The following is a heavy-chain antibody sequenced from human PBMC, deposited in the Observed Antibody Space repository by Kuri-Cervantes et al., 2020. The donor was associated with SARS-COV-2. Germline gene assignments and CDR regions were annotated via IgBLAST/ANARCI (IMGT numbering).Heavy chain of an antibody. Sequence: SVKVSCKASGYTFTSYGISWVRQAPGQGLEWMGGIIPIFGTANYAQKFQGRVTITADESTSTAYMELSSLRSEDTAVYYCARGLGIAAAFGAWGQGVLVTVSS. D-gene: IGHD6-13*01. V-gene: IGHV1-69*13. CDR2: IIPIFGTA. CDR1: GYTFTSYG. CDR3: ARGLGIAAAFGA. J-gene: IGHJ5*02.